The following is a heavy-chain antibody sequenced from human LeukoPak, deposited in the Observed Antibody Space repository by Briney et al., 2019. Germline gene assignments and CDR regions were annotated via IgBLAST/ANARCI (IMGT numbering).Heavy chain of an antibody. D-gene: IGHD2-2*01. CDR3: ARVVGGYCSSTSCYGGDFDY. V-gene: IGHV4-39*07. Sequence: SETLSLTCTVSGGSIRSSYYYWGWIRQPPGKGLEWIGYIYHSGSTYYNPSLKSRVTISVDRSKNQFSLKLSSVTAADTAVYYCARVVGGYCSSTSCYGGDFDYWGQGTLVTVSS. CDR1: GGSIRSSYYY. CDR2: IYHSGST. J-gene: IGHJ4*02.